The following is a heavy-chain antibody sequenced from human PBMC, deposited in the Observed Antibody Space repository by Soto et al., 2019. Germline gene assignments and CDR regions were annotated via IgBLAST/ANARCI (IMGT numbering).Heavy chain of an antibody. J-gene: IGHJ4*02. V-gene: IGHV3-48*01. CDR1: GFTFSNAW. CDR2: ISSSSSTI. D-gene: IGHD5-18*01. Sequence: PGGSLRLSCAASGFTFSNAWMSWVRQAPGKGLEWVSYISSSSSTIYYADSVKGRFTISRDNAKNSLYLQMNSLRAEDTAVYYCARDQPGYSYGYGLGYWGQGTLVTVSS. CDR3: ARDQPGYSYGYGLGY.